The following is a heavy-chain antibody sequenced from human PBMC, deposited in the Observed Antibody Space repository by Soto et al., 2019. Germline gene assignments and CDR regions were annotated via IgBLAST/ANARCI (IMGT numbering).Heavy chain of an antibody. D-gene: IGHD3-9*01. CDR2: VYYSGST. Sequence: QLQLQESGPGLVKPSETLSLTCTVSGGSVSSSSYYWGWVRQPPGKGLEWIGRVYYSGSTYYNPSLESRVDIAVDKSKNQSSLKLMSLSAAYTAVYDCGRLEGLAKISFDCFYWGQGALVTVSS. J-gene: IGHJ4*02. CDR3: GRLEGLAKISFDCFY. V-gene: IGHV4-39*01. CDR1: GGSVSSSSYY.